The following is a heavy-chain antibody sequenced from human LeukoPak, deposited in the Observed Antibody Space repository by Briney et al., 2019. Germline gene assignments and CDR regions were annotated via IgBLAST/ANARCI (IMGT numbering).Heavy chain of an antibody. V-gene: IGHV4-39*01. D-gene: IGHD3-3*01. CDR3: ARHVEWLFVHFDY. CDR2: IYYSGST. CDR1: GGSISSSSYY. Sequence: SETLSLTCTVSGGSISSSSYYWGWIRQPPGKGLEWIGSIYYSGSTYYNPSLKSRVTISVDTSKNQFSLKLSSVTAADTAVYYCARHVEWLFVHFDYWGQGTLVAVSS. J-gene: IGHJ4*02.